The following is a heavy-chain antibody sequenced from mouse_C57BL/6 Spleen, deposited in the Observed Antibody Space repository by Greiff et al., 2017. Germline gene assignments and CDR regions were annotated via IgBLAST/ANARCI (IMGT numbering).Heavy chain of an antibody. CDR2: IDPSDSYT. CDR3: ARGGRGYAMDY. D-gene: IGHD1-1*01. V-gene: IGHV1-50*01. Sequence: QVQLKQPGAELVKPGASVKLSCKASGYTFTSYWMQWVQQRPGQGLEWIGKIDPSDSYTNYNQKFKGKATLTVDTSSSTAYIQLSSLTSEDSAVYYCARGGRGYAMDYWGQGTSVTGSS. CDR1: GYTFTSYW. J-gene: IGHJ4*01.